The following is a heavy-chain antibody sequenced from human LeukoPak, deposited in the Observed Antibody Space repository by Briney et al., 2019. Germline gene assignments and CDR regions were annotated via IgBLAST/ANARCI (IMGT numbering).Heavy chain of an antibody. Sequence: PGGSLRLSCAASRFTLSTYWMSWVRQAPGKGLEWVSSISSSSSYIYYADSVKGRFTISRDNAKNSLYLQMNSLRAEDTAVYYCARDNLCSGGSCYYGFGYWGQGTLVTVSS. CDR2: ISSSSSYI. CDR3: ARDNLCSGGSCYYGFGY. CDR1: RFTLSTYW. D-gene: IGHD2-15*01. V-gene: IGHV3-21*01. J-gene: IGHJ4*02.